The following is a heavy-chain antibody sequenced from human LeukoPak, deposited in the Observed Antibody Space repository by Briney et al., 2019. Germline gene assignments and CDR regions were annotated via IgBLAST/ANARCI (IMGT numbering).Heavy chain of an antibody. CDR1: NVSINSYY. D-gene: IGHD5-12*01. CDR2: VYNSGNT. J-gene: IGHJ4*02. CDR3: ASSSLDDSGSLDS. Sequence: SETLSLTCTVANVSINSYYWTWIRQPPEKALEWIGYVYNSGNTKYKPSLKSRATISVDTSKNQFSLILNSVTAADTAVYYCASSSLDDSGSLDSWGQGTLVTVSS. V-gene: IGHV4-59*01.